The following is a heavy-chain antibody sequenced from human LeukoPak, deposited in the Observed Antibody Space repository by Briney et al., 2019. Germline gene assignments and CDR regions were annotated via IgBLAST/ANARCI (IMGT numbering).Heavy chain of an antibody. D-gene: IGHD5-18*01. V-gene: IGHV4-30-2*01. J-gene: IGHJ4*02. Sequence: SDTLSLTSAVSGGSISSVGYSWSWIRQPPGKGLEWIGYIYHNGNTYYSPSLKSRVTISVDRSKNQLSLKLSSVTAADTAMYYCASDGYSYGFDYWGQGTLVTVSS. CDR2: IYHNGNT. CDR1: GGSISSVGYS. CDR3: ASDGYSYGFDY.